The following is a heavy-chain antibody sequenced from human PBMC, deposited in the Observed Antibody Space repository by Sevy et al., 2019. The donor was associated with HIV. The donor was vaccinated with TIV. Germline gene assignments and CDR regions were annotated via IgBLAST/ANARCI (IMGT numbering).Heavy chain of an antibody. Sequence: ASVKVSCKASGYTFTSYDINWVRQATGQGLEWMGWMNPNSGNTGYAQKFQGRVTMPRNTSISTADMERSSLRSEEPAVYYGAGQGHYEIWSGIPPDNYYGMDVWGQGTTVTISS. V-gene: IGHV1-8*01. CDR2: MNPNSGNT. D-gene: IGHD3-3*01. J-gene: IGHJ6*02. CDR1: GYTFTSYD. CDR3: AGQGHYEIWSGIPPDNYYGMDV.